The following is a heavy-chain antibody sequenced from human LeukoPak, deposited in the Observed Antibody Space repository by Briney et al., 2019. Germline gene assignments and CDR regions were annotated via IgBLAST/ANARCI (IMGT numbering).Heavy chain of an antibody. J-gene: IGHJ4*02. D-gene: IGHD6-19*01. CDR3: AKSVAADS. V-gene: IGHV3-23*01. CDR1: GFTFSSYA. CDR2: ISGSGTSS. Sequence: PGGSLRLSCAASGFTFSSYAMTWVRQAPGKGLEWVSIISGSGTSSSYADSVKGRFTISRDNSNNTLYLQMNSLRAEDTAVYYCAKSVAADSWGQGSLVTVSS.